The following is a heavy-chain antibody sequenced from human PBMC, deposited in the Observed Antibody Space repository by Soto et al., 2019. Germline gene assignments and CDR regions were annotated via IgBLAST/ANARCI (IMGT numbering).Heavy chain of an antibody. CDR3: TKDTFGDRDS. D-gene: IGHD4-17*01. CDR2: INPDGTTT. Sequence: VHLVESGGGLVQPGGSLRLSCADSEFTFSHYWMHRVRQAPGKGLVWVSRINPDGTTTNYADSVKGRFTISRDNAKNTLYLQMNSLRGEDTAMYYCTKDTFGDRDSWGQGTLVTVSS. J-gene: IGHJ4*02. CDR1: EFTFSHYW. V-gene: IGHV3-74*01.